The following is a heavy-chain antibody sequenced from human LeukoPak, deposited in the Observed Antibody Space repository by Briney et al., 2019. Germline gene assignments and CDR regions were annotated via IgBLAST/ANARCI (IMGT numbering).Heavy chain of an antibody. V-gene: IGHV1-2*02. D-gene: IGHD6-19*01. CDR3: ARVRIAVAGKYYFDY. Sequence: ASVKVSCKASGYTFTGYYMHWVRQAPGQGLEWMGWINPNSGGTNYAQKFQGRATMTRDTSISTAYMELSRLRSDDTAVYYCARVRIAVAGKYYFDYWGQGTLVTVSS. CDR1: GYTFTGYY. J-gene: IGHJ4*02. CDR2: INPNSGGT.